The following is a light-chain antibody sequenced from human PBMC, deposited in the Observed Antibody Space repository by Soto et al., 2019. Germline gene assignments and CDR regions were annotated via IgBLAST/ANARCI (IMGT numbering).Light chain of an antibody. Sequence: QSVLTQSPSASGTPGQRVSISCSGSTSNIGTNTVSWYQHVPGTAPKLLIYSNDQRPSAVPGRFSGSKSGTSASLAISGLHSDDEADYPCATWDDTLRSWVFGGGTKVTVL. J-gene: IGLJ3*02. CDR1: TSNIGTNT. V-gene: IGLV1-44*01. CDR2: SND. CDR3: ATWDDTLRSWV.